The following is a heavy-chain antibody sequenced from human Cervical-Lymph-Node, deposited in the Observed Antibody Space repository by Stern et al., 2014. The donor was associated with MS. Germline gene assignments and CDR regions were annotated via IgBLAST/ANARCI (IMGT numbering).Heavy chain of an antibody. D-gene: IGHD5-18*01. CDR1: GGTFSSYA. V-gene: IGHV1-69*01. CDR3: RCWLWTTPHQTGDY. CDR2: IIPIFGTA. Sequence: VQLVESGAEVKKPGSSVKVSCKASGGTFSSYAISWVRQAPGQGLEWMGGIIPIFGTANYAQKFQGRVKITADESTSTAYMELSSLRSEDTAVYYCRCWLWTTPHQTGDYWGQGTLVTVSS. J-gene: IGHJ4*02.